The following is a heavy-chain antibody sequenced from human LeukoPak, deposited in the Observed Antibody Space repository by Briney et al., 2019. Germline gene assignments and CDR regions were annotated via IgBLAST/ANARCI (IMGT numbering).Heavy chain of an antibody. D-gene: IGHD3-22*01. J-gene: IGHJ4*02. V-gene: IGHV4-34*01. CDR1: GGSFSGYY. CDR2: VNHSGTT. Sequence: SETLSLTCAVYGGSFSGYYLSWIRQPPGKGPEWIGEVNHSGTTKYNPSLKSRVTISVDTSKNQFSLKLSSVTAADTAKYYCARRYSYDSSISQSSPIDYWGQGMLVTVSS. CDR3: ARRYSYDSSISQSSPIDY.